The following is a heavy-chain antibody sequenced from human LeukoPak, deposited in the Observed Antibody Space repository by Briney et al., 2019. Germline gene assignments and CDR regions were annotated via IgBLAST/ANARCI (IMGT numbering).Heavy chain of an antibody. CDR1: GGSISSYY. Sequence: SETLTLTCTVSGGSISSYYWSWIRQPPGKGLEWIGCIHYSGSTNYNPSLKSRVTISVDTSKNQFSLKLSSVTAADTAVYYCARVRDRSSYFYDLDYWGQGTLVTVSS. V-gene: IGHV4-59*01. D-gene: IGHD3-22*01. J-gene: IGHJ4*02. CDR2: IHYSGST. CDR3: ARVRDRSSYFYDLDY.